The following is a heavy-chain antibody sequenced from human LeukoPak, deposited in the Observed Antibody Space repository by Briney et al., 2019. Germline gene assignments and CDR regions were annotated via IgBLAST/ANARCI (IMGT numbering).Heavy chain of an antibody. CDR1: GGSFSGYY. Sequence: KPSETLSLTCAVYGGSFSGYYWSWIRQPPGKGLEWIGEINHRGITNYNPSLKSRVTVSGDTSKNQFSLKLSSVTAADTAVYYCARGGSSGYYMRDWGQGTLVTVSS. CDR2: INHRGIT. D-gene: IGHD3-22*01. V-gene: IGHV4-34*01. J-gene: IGHJ4*02. CDR3: ARGGSSGYYMRD.